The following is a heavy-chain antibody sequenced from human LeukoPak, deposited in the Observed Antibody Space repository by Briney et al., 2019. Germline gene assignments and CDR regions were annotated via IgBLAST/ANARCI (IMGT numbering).Heavy chain of an antibody. CDR2: IYYSGST. Sequence: SETLSLTCTVSDGSISSSSYYWSWIRQPPGKGLEWIGYIYYSGSTYYNPSLKSRVTISVDTSKNQFSLKLSSVTAADTAVYYCAREGSPHYYDSSGYYFDYWGQGTLVTVSS. D-gene: IGHD3-22*01. CDR1: DGSISSSSYY. J-gene: IGHJ4*02. CDR3: AREGSPHYYDSSGYYFDY. V-gene: IGHV4-30-4*08.